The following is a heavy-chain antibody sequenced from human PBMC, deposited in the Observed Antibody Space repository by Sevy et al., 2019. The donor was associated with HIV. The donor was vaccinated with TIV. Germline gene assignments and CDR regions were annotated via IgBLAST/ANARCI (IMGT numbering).Heavy chain of an antibody. CDR3: WGGGCTKPHDY. D-gene: IGHD2-8*01. Sequence: GGSLRLSCAASGFTFSKYSMSWVRQPPGKGLEWVSTLSFGCGEINYADSVKGRFTISRDNSKSSVYLQMNNLGPEDTAVEFLWGGGCTKPHDYWGQGTLVTVSS. V-gene: IGHV3-23*01. CDR2: LSFGCGEI. J-gene: IGHJ4*02. CDR1: GFTFSKYS.